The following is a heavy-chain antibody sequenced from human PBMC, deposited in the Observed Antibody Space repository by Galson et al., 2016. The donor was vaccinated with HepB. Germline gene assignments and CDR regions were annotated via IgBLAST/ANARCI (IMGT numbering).Heavy chain of an antibody. CDR3: AKGGVMTTPIDY. CDR1: GLSFGTYS. Sequence: CAASGLSFGTYSMTWVRQPPGQGLEWVSSISAAGGTTYFADSVKGRFTISRDNSKNELYLQMTGLRAEDTALYYCAKGGVMTTPIDYWGQGTLVTVSS. V-gene: IGHV3-23*01. D-gene: IGHD2-21*01. CDR2: ISAAGGTT. J-gene: IGHJ4*02.